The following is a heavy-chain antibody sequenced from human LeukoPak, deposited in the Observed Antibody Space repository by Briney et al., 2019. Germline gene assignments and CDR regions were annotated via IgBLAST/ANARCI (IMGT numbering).Heavy chain of an antibody. D-gene: IGHD6-19*01. Sequence: GGSLRLSCAASGFTFSSYSMNWVRQAPGKGLEWVSSISSSSSYIYYADSVKGRFTISRDNSNNTLYLQMNSLRAEDTAVYYCAKQWLLLGAFDIWGQGTMVTVSS. CDR2: ISSSSSYI. CDR1: GFTFSSYS. J-gene: IGHJ3*02. V-gene: IGHV3-21*04. CDR3: AKQWLLLGAFDI.